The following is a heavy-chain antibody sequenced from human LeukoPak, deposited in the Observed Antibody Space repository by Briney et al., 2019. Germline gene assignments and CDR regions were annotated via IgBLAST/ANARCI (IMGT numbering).Heavy chain of an antibody. CDR2: IGGSGGST. CDR3: AKDRFFAY. Sequence: LPGRSPTLSCAPAGLTSSVYAMRWVRPAPGKGLECGSVIGGSGGSTYYAESVKGRFTISRDNSKNALYLQLNSLRAEDTAVYYCAKDRFFAYWGPGTLVTVSS. CDR1: GLTSSVYA. V-gene: IGHV3-23*01. J-gene: IGHJ4*02.